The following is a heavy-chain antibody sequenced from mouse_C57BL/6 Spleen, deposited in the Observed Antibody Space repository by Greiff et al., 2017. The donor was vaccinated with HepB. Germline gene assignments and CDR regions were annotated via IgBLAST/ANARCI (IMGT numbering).Heavy chain of an antibody. CDR2: IDPADGET. V-gene: IGHV14-2*01. CDR3: TRVYCGRTWFAY. D-gene: IGHD1-1*01. J-gene: IGHJ3*01. Sequence: EVQLQQSGAELVKPGASVKLSYTASGFNIKDYYMHWVKQWTEQGLEWIGRIDPADGETKYAPKFQGKATITADTSSNTAYLQLSSLTSEDTAVYYCTRVYCGRTWFAYWGQGTLVTVSA. CDR1: GFNIKDYY.